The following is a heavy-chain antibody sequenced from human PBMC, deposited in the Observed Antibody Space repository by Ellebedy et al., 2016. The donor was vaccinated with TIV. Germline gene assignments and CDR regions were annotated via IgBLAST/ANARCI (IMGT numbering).Heavy chain of an antibody. J-gene: IGHJ4*02. V-gene: IGHV3-74*01. CDR2: INSDGSTT. Sequence: GESLKISXAASGFTFSSYWMHWVRQAPGKGLVWVPRINSDGSTTSYADSVKGRFTISRDNAKNTLYLQMNSLRAEDTAVYYCARLKVVDKRNYWGQGTLVTVSS. CDR3: ARLKVVDKRNY. D-gene: IGHD3-22*01. CDR1: GFTFSSYW.